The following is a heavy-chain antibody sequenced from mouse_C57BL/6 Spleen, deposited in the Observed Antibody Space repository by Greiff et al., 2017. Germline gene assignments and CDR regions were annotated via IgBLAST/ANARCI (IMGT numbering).Heavy chain of an antibody. CDR3: ASWLRRGAFDY. J-gene: IGHJ2*01. Sequence: EVMLVESGAELVKPGASVKLSCTASGFNIKDYYMHWVKQRTEQGLEWIGRIDPEDGETKYAPKFQGKAAITADTSSNTAYLQLSSLTSEDTAVYYCASWLRRGAFDYWGQGTTLTVSS. CDR1: GFNIKDYY. CDR2: IDPEDGET. D-gene: IGHD2-2*01. V-gene: IGHV14-2*01.